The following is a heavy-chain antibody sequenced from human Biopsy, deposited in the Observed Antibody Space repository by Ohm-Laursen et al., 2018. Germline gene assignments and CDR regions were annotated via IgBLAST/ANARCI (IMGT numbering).Heavy chain of an antibody. V-gene: IGHV1-8*01. Sequence: ASVKVSCKTSGYTFTSYEINWVRQATGQGLEWMGWMNPDSGNTGYAQNFQGRVTITRNTCISTAYMELSSLRSEDTAVYFCARADPPLFYYGSGSSNWFDPWGQGTLVTVSS. CDR3: ARADPPLFYYGSGSSNWFDP. CDR2: MNPDSGNT. D-gene: IGHD3-10*01. CDR1: GYTFTSYE. J-gene: IGHJ5*02.